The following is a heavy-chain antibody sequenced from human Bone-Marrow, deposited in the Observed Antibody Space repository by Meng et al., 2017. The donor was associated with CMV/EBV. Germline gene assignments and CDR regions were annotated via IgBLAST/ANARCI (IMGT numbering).Heavy chain of an antibody. Sequence: SETLSLTCTVSGGSVSSGSYYWSWIRQPPGKGLEWIGYIYYSGSTNYNPSLKSRVTISVDTSKNQFSLKLSSVTAADTAVYYCARTVVPAANNWFDPWGQGTLVTVSS. V-gene: IGHV4-61*01. CDR1: GGSVSSGSYY. D-gene: IGHD2-2*01. CDR2: IYYSGST. J-gene: IGHJ5*02. CDR3: ARTVVPAANNWFDP.